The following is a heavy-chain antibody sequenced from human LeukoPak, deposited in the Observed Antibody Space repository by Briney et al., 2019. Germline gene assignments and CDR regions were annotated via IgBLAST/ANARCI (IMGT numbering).Heavy chain of an antibody. J-gene: IGHJ4*02. CDR3: ARLRTRYCSGGSCYSRVASFDY. V-gene: IGHV4-38-2*02. D-gene: IGHD2-15*01. Sequence: SETLSLTCSVSGYSISSGYYWGWIRQPPGKGLEWIGEINHSGSTNYNPSLKSRVTISVDTSKNQFSLKLSSVTAADTAVYYCARLRTRYCSGGSCYSRVASFDYWGQGTLVTVSS. CDR2: INHSGST. CDR1: GYSISSGYY.